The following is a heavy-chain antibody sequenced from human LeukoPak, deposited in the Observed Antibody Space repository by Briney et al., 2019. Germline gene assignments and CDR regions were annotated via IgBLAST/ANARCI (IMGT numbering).Heavy chain of an antibody. CDR1: GFPFSSYW. Sequence: GGSLTLSCAASGFPFSSYWMHWVRQVPGKGLRWVSRINSDGSATIYADSVRGRFTISRDNAKNTLYLQMSGLRVEDTAVYHCASDSPYYGMDVWGQGTTVTVSS. CDR3: ASDSPYYGMDV. J-gene: IGHJ6*02. CDR2: INSDGSAT. V-gene: IGHV3-74*01.